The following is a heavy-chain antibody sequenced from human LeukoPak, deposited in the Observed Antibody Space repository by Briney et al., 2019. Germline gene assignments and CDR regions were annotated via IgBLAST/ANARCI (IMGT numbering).Heavy chain of an antibody. D-gene: IGHD3-10*01. J-gene: IGHJ4*02. CDR3: ARGDGSGSYLLDY. CDR2: ISYDGSNK. CDR1: GFTFSSYA. V-gene: IGHV3-30*04. Sequence: AGRSLRLSCAASGFTFSSYAMHWVRQAPGKGLEWVAVISYDGSNKYYADSVKGRFTISRDNSKNTLYLQMNSLRVEDTGVYSCARGDGSGSYLLDYWGLGTLVTVSS.